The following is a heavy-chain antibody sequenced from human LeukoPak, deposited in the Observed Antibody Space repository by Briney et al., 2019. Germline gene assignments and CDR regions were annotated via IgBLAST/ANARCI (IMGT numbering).Heavy chain of an antibody. J-gene: IGHJ4*02. CDR3: ARSSSGYYY. Sequence: SETLSLTCTVSGASISSYYWSWIRQPPGKGLEWIGYIYYSGSTNYNPSLKSRVTISVDTSKNQFSLKLSSVTAADTAVYYCARSSSGYYYWGQGTLVTVSS. V-gene: IGHV4-59*08. CDR1: GASISSYY. CDR2: IYYSGST. D-gene: IGHD3-22*01.